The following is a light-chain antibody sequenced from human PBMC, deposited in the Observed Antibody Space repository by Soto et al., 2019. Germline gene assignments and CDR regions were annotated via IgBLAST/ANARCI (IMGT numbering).Light chain of an antibody. Sequence: DIQMTQSPSSLSASVGDRVTITCQASQDISNYLNWYQQIPGQAPKLLIYGASNLETGVPSRFSGSESGTDFSFTISSLQPEDIATYYCQQYDNLPFTFGPGTKVDIK. CDR2: GAS. J-gene: IGKJ3*01. CDR1: QDISNY. CDR3: QQYDNLPFT. V-gene: IGKV1-33*01.